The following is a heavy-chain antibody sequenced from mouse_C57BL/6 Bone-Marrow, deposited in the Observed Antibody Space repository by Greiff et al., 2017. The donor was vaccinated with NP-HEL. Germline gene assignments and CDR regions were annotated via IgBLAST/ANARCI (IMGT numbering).Heavy chain of an antibody. CDR1: GFTFSSYG. V-gene: IGHV5-6*01. CDR2: ISSGGSYT. CDR3: ARLMITTVVRDLDY. J-gene: IGHJ2*01. D-gene: IGHD1-1*01. Sequence: EVKLVESGGDLVKPGGSLKLSCAASGFTFSSYGMSWVRQTPDKRLEWVATISSGGSYTSYPASVKGRFTISRDNDKNTLYLQMSSLKSEDTAMYYCARLMITTVVRDLDYWGQGTTLTVSS.